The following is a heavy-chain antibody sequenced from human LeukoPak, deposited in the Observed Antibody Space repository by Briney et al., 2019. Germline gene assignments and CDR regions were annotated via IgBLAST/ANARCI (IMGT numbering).Heavy chain of an antibody. D-gene: IGHD1-26*01. CDR1: GGSFSGYY. CDR2: INHSGST. Sequence: PSETLSLTCAVYGGSFSGYYWSWIRQPPGKGLEWIGEINHSGSTNYNPSLKSRVTISVDTSKNQFSLKLSSVTAADTAVYYCASDAVGATTLFDYWGQGTLVTVSS. J-gene: IGHJ4*02. V-gene: IGHV4-34*01. CDR3: ASDAVGATTLFDY.